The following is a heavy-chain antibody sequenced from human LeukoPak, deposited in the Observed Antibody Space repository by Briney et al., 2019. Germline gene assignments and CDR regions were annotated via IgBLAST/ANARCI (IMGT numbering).Heavy chain of an antibody. CDR1: GGTFSSYA. V-gene: IGHV1-69*13. J-gene: IGHJ6*03. CDR3: ARGLGSIAAAGTYYYYYYMDV. CDR2: IIPIFGTA. D-gene: IGHD6-13*01. Sequence: SVKVSCKASGGTFSSYAISWVQQAPGQGLEWMGGIIPIFGTANYAQKFQGRVTITADESTSTAYMELSSLRSEDTAVYYCARGLGSIAAAGTYYYYYYMDVWGKGTTVTVSS.